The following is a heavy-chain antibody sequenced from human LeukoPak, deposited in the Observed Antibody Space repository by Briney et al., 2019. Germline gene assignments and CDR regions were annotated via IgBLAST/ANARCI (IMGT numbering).Heavy chain of an antibody. CDR1: GYTFTSYG. V-gene: IGHV1-69*13. Sequence: SVKVSCKASGYTFTSYGISWVRQAPGQGLEWMGGIIPIFGTANYAQKFQGRVTITADESTSTAYMELSSLRSEDTAVYYCARDQWMGYCSSTSCYTLDWGQGTLVTVSS. CDR2: IIPIFGTA. D-gene: IGHD2-2*02. CDR3: ARDQWMGYCSSTSCYTLD. J-gene: IGHJ4*02.